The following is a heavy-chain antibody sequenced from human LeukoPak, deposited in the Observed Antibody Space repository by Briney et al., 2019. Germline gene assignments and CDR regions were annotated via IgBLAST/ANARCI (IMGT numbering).Heavy chain of an antibody. D-gene: IGHD6-6*01. CDR2: IIPIFGTA. Sequence: GASVKVSCKVSGYTLTELSMHWVRQAPGKGLEWMGGIIPIFGTANYAQKFQGRITITTDESTSTAYMELSSLRSEDTAVYYCARGAPYSSSSGSYYYYYMDVWGKGTTVTVSS. J-gene: IGHJ6*03. V-gene: IGHV1-69*05. CDR1: GYTLTELS. CDR3: ARGAPYSSSSGSYYYYYMDV.